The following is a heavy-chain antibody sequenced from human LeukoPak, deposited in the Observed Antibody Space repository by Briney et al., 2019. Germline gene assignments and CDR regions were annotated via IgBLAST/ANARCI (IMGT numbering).Heavy chain of an antibody. CDR2: INHSGST. CDR1: GGSFSGYF. V-gene: IGHV4-34*01. D-gene: IGHD6-6*01. J-gene: IGHJ6*03. CDR3: ARGRASSSSRYYYYYYYMDV. Sequence: PSETLSLTCAVYGGSFSGYFCIWIRQPPGKGLEWIGEINHSGSTNYNPSLKSRVTISVDTSKNQFSLKLSSVTAADTAVYYCARGRASSSSRYYYYYYYMDVWGKGTTVTVSS.